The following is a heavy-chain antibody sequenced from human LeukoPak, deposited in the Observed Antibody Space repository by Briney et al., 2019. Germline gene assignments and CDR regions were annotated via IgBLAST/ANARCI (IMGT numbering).Heavy chain of an antibody. CDR2: IQYEGSNRYDGSTK. J-gene: IGHJ3*02. D-gene: IGHD3-3*01. V-gene: IGHV3-30*02. Sequence: PGGALRLSCAASRFTLSIYRMHWVREAPGKGLEWGAFIQYEGSNRYDGSTKYYADSAKGQFTISRDNSKNTLSLQMNRLIAEDTAVYYCANALDLECFGDAFDIWGQGTMVTVSS. CDR3: ANALDLECFGDAFDI. CDR1: RFTLSIYR.